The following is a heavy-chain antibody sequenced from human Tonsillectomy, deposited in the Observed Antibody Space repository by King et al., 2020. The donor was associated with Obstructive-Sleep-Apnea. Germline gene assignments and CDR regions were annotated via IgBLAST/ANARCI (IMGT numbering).Heavy chain of an antibody. CDR1: GFTFSSYA. V-gene: IGHV3-30-3*01. J-gene: IGHJ4*02. CDR3: AGWNDFAY. CDR2: ISYDGTNK. Sequence: VQLVESGGGVVQPGRSLRLSCAASGFTFSSYAMHWVRQAPGKGLEWGAVISYDGTNKYYADSVKGRLTISRDNSKNTLYLQLSSLRAEDTAVYYCAGWNDFAYWGQGTLVTVSS. D-gene: IGHD1-1*01.